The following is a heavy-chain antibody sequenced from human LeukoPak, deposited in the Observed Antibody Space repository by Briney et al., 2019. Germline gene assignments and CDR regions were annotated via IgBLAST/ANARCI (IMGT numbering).Heavy chain of an antibody. Sequence: GGSLRLSCAASGFTFSSYSMNWVRQAPGKRLEWVSSISSTSSYIYYADSVKGRFTISRDNAKNSLYLQMNSLRAEDTAVYYCARDRKTGTLNWFDPWGQGTLVTVSS. CDR2: ISSTSSYI. V-gene: IGHV3-21*01. D-gene: IGHD1-1*01. CDR3: ARDRKTGTLNWFDP. J-gene: IGHJ5*02. CDR1: GFTFSSYS.